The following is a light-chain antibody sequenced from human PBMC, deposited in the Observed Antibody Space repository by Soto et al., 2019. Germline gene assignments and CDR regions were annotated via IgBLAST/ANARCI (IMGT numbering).Light chain of an antibody. CDR1: SSDVGSYNL. CDR3: CSYAGRSTFGGV. CDR2: EGS. Sequence: QSALTQPASVSGSPGQSITISCTGTSSDVGSYNLVSWYPQHPGKAPKLMIYEGSKRPSGVSNRVSGSKSGNTASLTIAGLQAEDEADYYCCSYAGRSTFGGVFGGGTKLTVL. V-gene: IGLV2-23*03. J-gene: IGLJ2*01.